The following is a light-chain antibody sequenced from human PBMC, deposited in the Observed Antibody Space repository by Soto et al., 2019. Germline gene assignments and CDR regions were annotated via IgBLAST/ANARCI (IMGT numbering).Light chain of an antibody. V-gene: IGKV3-20*01. CDR1: QSVISNF. CDR2: GAS. Sequence: ENVLTQSPGTLSLSPGERAILSCRASQSVISNFLAWYQQKPGQAPRLLIYGASSRATGIPDRFSGSGSGTDVTLTISRLETEDFAVYYCLQYGSSPYTFGQGAKLEIK. J-gene: IGKJ2*01. CDR3: LQYGSSPYT.